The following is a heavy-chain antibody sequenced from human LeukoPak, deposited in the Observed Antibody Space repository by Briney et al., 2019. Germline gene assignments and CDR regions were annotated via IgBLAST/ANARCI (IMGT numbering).Heavy chain of an antibody. V-gene: IGHV3-33*01. Sequence: QAGGSLRLSCAASGFTFSSYGMHWVHQAPGKGLEWVAVIWYDGSNKYYADSVKGRFTISRDNSKNTLYLQMNSLRAEDTAVYYCARDQSYYGSGRHIDYWGQGTLVTVSS. D-gene: IGHD3-10*01. CDR3: ARDQSYYGSGRHIDY. CDR2: IWYDGSNK. CDR1: GFTFSSYG. J-gene: IGHJ4*02.